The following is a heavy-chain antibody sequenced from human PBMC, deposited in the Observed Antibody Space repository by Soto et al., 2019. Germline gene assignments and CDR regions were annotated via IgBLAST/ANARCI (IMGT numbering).Heavy chain of an antibody. Sequence: QVQLQESGPGLVEPSQTLSLTCSVSGGSMRSEGYYWSWIRQHPGKGLEWIGYIYYSGLTDYNPSLKSRPTISVDKPKTEFYLKMRSVTAADTAVYYCAYLRGFTGYPGDWGQGTLVTVSS. D-gene: IGHD3-16*01. V-gene: IGHV4-31*03. CDR1: GGSMRSEGYY. CDR3: AYLRGFTGYPGD. J-gene: IGHJ4*02. CDR2: IYYSGLT.